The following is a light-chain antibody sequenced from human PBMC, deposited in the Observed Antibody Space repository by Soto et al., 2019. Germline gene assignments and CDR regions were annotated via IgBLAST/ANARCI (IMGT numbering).Light chain of an antibody. V-gene: IGKV1-5*01. CDR1: QNINNW. CDR3: QHYNVYYMYT. CDR2: DAS. Sequence: DIQLTQSPSFLFASLGDRVTITCRASQNINNWLAWFQQKPGEAPKLLIYDASTLESGVPSRFSGSGSGTEFTLTISSLQPDDYATYSCQHYNVYYMYTFGQGTKVDTK. J-gene: IGKJ2*01.